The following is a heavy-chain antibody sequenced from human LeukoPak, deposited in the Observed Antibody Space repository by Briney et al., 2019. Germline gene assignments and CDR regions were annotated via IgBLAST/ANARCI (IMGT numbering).Heavy chain of an antibody. V-gene: IGHV4-59*01. CDR3: ARDLSAAAGNGWFDP. CDR1: GGSISSYY. Sequence: SETPSLTCTVSGGSISSYYWSWIRQPPGKGLEWIGYIYYSGSTNYNPSLKSRVTISVDTSKNQFSLKLSSVTAADTAVYYCARDLSAAAGNGWFDPWGQGTLVTVSS. D-gene: IGHD6-13*01. CDR2: IYYSGST. J-gene: IGHJ5*02.